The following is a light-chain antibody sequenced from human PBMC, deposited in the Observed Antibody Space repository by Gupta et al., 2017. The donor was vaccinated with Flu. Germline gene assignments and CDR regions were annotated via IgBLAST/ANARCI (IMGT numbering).Light chain of an antibody. J-gene: IGLJ3*02. Sequence: SVLTQSPQASGSPGPRVPIPSSASYSNIESNTVYWYQHLPGTAPKVLIYRNDQRPSGVPDRFSGSKSGTSASLAISGLQPEDEADYYCAACDDSLNGRVFGGGTKVTVL. V-gene: IGLV1-44*01. CDR1: YSNIESNT. CDR3: AACDDSLNGRV. CDR2: RND.